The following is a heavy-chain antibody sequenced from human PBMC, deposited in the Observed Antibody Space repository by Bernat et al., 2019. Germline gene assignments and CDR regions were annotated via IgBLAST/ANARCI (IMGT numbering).Heavy chain of an antibody. CDR1: GFTFSSYA. CDR2: ISYDGSNK. CDR3: AREYSSSAGPRNYFDY. Sequence: QVQLVESGGGVVQPGRSLRLSCAASGFTFSSYAMHWVRQAPVQGLGWVAVISYDGSNKYNADAVKGRLTISRDNSKNTLYLQMNSLRAEDTAVYYCAREYSSSAGPRNYFDYWGQGTLVTVSS. J-gene: IGHJ4*02. V-gene: IGHV3-30*01. D-gene: IGHD6-6*01.